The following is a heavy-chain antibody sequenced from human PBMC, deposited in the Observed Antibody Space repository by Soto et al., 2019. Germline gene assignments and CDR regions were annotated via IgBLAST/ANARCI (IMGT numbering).Heavy chain of an antibody. CDR3: APQGVGATGYLY. D-gene: IGHD1-26*01. CDR1: GFTLGGFG. V-gene: IGHV3-48*01. J-gene: IGHJ4*02. Sequence: EVQLVESGGGLVQPGGSLRLSCVVSGFTLGGFGMNWVRQAPGKGLEWVSYISDSGSHMYYADSVKGRFTISRDSAKNSLYLQMNSLRVEDTAVHYCAPQGVGATGYLYWGQGTLVTVSS. CDR2: ISDSGSHM.